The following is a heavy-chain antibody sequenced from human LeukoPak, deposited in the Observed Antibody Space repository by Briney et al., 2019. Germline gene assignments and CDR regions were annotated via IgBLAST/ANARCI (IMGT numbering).Heavy chain of an antibody. V-gene: IGHV3-64*01. CDR2: ISTNGDST. D-gene: IGHD3-16*01. CDR1: GFTFSFYT. Sequence: PGGSLRLSCAASGFTFSFYTMRWVRQAPGKGLESVSAISTNGDSTYYVNSVKDRFTISRDNSKNTLYLQMGSLRVEDMAVYYCAREVDGGFDPWGQGTLVTVSS. CDR3: AREVDGGFDP. J-gene: IGHJ5*02.